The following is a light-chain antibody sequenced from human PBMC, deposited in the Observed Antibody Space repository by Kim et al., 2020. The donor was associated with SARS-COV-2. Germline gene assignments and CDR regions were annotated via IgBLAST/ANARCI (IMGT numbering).Light chain of an antibody. CDR1: QSVTIY. V-gene: IGKV1-39*01. CDR3: QQTYNIPYT. CDR2: AAS. Sequence: SASIGDSVTITCRASQSVTIYLDWYQQKPGKAPKPLIYAASSLQSGVPSRFSGSGSGTDFTLTISSLRPEDFVTYYCQQTYNIPYTFGQGTKLEI. J-gene: IGKJ2*01.